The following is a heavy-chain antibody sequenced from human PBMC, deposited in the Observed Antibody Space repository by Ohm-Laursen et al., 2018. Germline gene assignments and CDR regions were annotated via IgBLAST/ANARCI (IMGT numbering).Heavy chain of an antibody. V-gene: IGHV4-31*01. CDR1: GASISSGGFY. J-gene: IGHJ5*02. CDR3: ARVWGSYRSFDP. Sequence: TLSLTCTVSGASISSGGFYWSWIRQHPGKGLEWIGYIDFSGSTSYNPSLKSLLVMSLDTSKNQFSLKLSSVTAADTAVYYCARVWGSYRSFDPWGQGTLVTVSS. CDR2: IDFSGST. D-gene: IGHD3-16*02.